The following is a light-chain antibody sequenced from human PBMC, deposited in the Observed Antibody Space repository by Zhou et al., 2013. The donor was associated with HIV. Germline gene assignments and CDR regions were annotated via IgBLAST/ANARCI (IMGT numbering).Light chain of an antibody. V-gene: IGKV3-20*01. J-gene: IGKJ4*01. CDR2: GAS. CDR3: QQYGSSVLT. CDR1: QSVTSSS. Sequence: EIVLTQSPGTLSLSPGERATLSCRASQSVTSSSLAWYHQRPGQAPRLLIFGASIRATGIPDRISGSGSGTDFTLTISRLEPEDFGVYYCQQYGSSVLTFGGGTKVEIK.